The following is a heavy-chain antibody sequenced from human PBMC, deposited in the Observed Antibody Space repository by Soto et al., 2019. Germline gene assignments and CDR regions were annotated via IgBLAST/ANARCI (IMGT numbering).Heavy chain of an antibody. Sequence: QVHFVQSGAEVKKPGASVKVSCKASGYTFSGHAIHWLRQAPGQRPEWLGWINAGNSKTYYSEKFEGRVTFTRDTVANTVNMELTSLTSEDTAVYYCGRDQSGTGYYVDWFDPWGQGTLVTVSS. CDR2: INAGNSKT. D-gene: IGHD3-10*02. V-gene: IGHV1-3*01. CDR3: GRDQSGTGYYVDWFDP. CDR1: GYTFSGHA. J-gene: IGHJ5*02.